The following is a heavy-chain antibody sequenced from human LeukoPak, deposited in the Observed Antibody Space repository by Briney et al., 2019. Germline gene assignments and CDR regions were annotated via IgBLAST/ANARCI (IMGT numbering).Heavy chain of an antibody. V-gene: IGHV3-23*01. J-gene: IGHJ4*02. D-gene: IGHD3-22*01. CDR1: GFTFSSYA. CDR3: AKAYYDSSGYYYFDY. Sequence: GGSLRLSCPASGFTFSSYAMSWVRQAPGKGLEWVSAISGSGGSTYYADSVKGRFTISRDNSKNTLYLQMNSLRAEDTAVYYCAKAYYDSSGYYYFDYWGQGTLVTVSS. CDR2: ISGSGGST.